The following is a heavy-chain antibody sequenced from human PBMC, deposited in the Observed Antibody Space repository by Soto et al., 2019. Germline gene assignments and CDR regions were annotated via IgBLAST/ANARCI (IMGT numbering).Heavy chain of an antibody. CDR3: TTGSVEGV. J-gene: IGHJ6*02. CDR2: VKRKIDGETT. D-gene: IGHD2-15*01. CDR1: DFSISNAW. V-gene: IGHV3-15*07. Sequence: EVQLVESGGGSVKPGGSLRLSCAASDFSISNAWMNWVRQAPGKGLEWVGRVKRKIDGETTDYAAPVKGRFTISRDDSNNMLYLQMNSLKADDTAVYYCTTGSVEGVWGQGTTVTVSS.